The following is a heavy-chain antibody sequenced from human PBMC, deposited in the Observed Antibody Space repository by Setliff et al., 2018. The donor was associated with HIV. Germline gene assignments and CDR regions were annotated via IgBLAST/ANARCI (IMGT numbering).Heavy chain of an antibody. D-gene: IGHD3-3*01. J-gene: IGHJ4*02. CDR1: GFSFSTSA. Sequence: PGGSLRLSCAASGFSFSTSAMHWVRQAPGKGLEWVAVTSYDGNIKYYADSVKGRFTISRDNSKNTLYVQMNSLRAEDTAVYYCARDSAAWVTELGILGYWGQGTLVTVSS. CDR3: ARDSAAWVTELGILGY. V-gene: IGHV3-30*04. CDR2: TSYDGNIK.